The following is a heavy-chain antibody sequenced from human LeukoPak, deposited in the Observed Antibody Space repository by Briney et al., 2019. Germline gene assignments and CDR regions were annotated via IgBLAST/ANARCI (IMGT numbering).Heavy chain of an antibody. CDR2: IPHTGTT. CDR3: ATSPGYSSSWYGNFQH. V-gene: IGHV4-59*08. J-gene: IGHJ1*01. D-gene: IGHD6-13*01. CDR1: GGSILTYS. Sequence: PSETLSLTCIVSGGSILTYSWNWIRQSPGKGLEWIGYIPHTGTTSYRSSLKSRVTISVDTSKNQFSLKLSSVTAADTAVYYCATSPGYSSSWYGNFQHWGQGTLVTVSS.